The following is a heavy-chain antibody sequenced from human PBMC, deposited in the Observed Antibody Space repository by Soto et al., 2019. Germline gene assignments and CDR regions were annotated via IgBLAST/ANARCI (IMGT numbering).Heavy chain of an antibody. Sequence: PSQTLSLTFVISWDNVSTNSAGWNCIRQSPSRGLEWLGRTYYRSRWNNDYAASVKSRITVNPDTSKNQFSLHRKSVSPEDTGVYYCARNSWNAPPAFDFWGQGIQVTVSS. CDR3: ARNSWNAPPAFDF. CDR2: TYYRSRWNN. D-gene: IGHD1-1*01. CDR1: WDNVSTNSAG. J-gene: IGHJ4*02. V-gene: IGHV6-1*01.